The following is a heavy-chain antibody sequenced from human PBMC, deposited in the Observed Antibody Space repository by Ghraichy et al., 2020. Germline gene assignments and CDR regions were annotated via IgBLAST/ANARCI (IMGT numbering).Heavy chain of an antibody. Sequence: SETLSLTCTVTGGSVDTGTFHWSWIRQPPGKGLEWIGNIHNSGSTNYSPALKSRVTISLDTSQNQFSLKVSSVTAADTAVYYCARQHSGIRFLEWLTPLYYSDYWGQGALVTVSS. D-gene: IGHD3-3*01. CDR3: ARQHSGIRFLEWLTPLYYSDY. CDR1: GGSVDTGTFH. J-gene: IGHJ4*02. V-gene: IGHV4-61*01. CDR2: IHNSGST.